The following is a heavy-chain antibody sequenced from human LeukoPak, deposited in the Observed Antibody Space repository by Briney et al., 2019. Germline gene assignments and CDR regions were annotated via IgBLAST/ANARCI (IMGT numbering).Heavy chain of an antibody. Sequence: ASVKVSCKASGCTFTSYYMHWVRQAPGQGLEWMGIINPSGGSTSYAQKFQGRVTMTRDTSTSTVYMELSSLRSEDTAVYYCARDESRGYYYYGMDVWGQGTTVTVSS. CDR2: INPSGGST. CDR3: ARDESRGYYYYGMDV. D-gene: IGHD3-10*01. J-gene: IGHJ6*02. CDR1: GCTFTSYY. V-gene: IGHV1-46*01.